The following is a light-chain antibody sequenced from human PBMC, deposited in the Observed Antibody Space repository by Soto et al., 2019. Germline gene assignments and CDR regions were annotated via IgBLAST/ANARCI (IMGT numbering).Light chain of an antibody. Sequence: EIVLTQSPGTLSLSPGERATLFCRASQSVATSQLAWYQQKPGQAPRLLIGASSRATGVPDRFIASGSGTDFTLTISRLEPEDFALYYCQQFASSPRTFGRGTTVEI. CDR3: QQFASSPRT. CDR1: QSVATSQ. CDR2: GAS. J-gene: IGKJ1*01. V-gene: IGKV3-20*01.